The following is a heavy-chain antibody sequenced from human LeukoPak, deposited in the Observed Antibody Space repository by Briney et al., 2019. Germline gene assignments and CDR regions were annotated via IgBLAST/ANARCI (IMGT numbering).Heavy chain of an antibody. CDR1: GYTFTGYY. CDR3: AREDTVVVVAATDGAFDI. J-gene: IGHJ3*02. Sequence: ASVKVSCKASGYTFTGYYMHWVRQAPGQGLEWMGWINPNSGATNHVQKFQGRVTMTRDTSISTAYMEVSGLRSDDTAVYYCAREDTVVVVAATDGAFDIWGLGTMVTVSS. V-gene: IGHV1-2*02. D-gene: IGHD2-15*01. CDR2: INPNSGAT.